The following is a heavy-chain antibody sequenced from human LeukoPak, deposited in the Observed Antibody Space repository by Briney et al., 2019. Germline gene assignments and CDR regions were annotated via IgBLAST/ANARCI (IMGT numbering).Heavy chain of an antibody. CDR3: AAYSSCDY. V-gene: IGHV3-53*01. CDR1: GFTVSNNY. Sequence: GGSLRLSCAPSGFTVSNNYMTWVRQAPGKGLEWVSLIYSGGSTYYADSVKGRFTISRDNSKNTLYLQMNSLRAEDTAVYYCAAYSSCDYWGQGTLVTVSP. D-gene: IGHD6-6*01. CDR2: IYSGGST. J-gene: IGHJ4*02.